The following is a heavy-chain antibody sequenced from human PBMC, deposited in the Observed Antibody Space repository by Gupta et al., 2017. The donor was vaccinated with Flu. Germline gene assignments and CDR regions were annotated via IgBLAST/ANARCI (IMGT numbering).Heavy chain of an antibody. Sequence: LSCAASGFTFSYHGMSWVRQAPGKGLEWVSSISGSGGDTYYADSVKGRFTISRDNSKSTLYLQMNSLRAEDTAVFFCAKGPFYFESWGPGIMVTVSS. CDR1: GFTFSYHG. V-gene: IGHV3-23*01. CDR3: AKGPFYFES. CDR2: ISGSGGDT. J-gene: IGHJ4*02.